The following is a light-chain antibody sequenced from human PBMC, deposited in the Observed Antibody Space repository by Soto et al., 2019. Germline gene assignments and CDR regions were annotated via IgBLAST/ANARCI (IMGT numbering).Light chain of an antibody. CDR2: HAY. V-gene: IGKV3-20*01. CDR3: PQYGSSPLT. CDR1: QSVSSNY. Sequence: EIVLTQSPGTLSLYPGERATLSCRASQSVSSNYLARYRQNPGQAPRLLIYHAYTRVTGIPDRFSGSVSGADFSLTISRLEPEDFAGYYCPQYGSSPLTFGPGTRVDIK. J-gene: IGKJ3*01.